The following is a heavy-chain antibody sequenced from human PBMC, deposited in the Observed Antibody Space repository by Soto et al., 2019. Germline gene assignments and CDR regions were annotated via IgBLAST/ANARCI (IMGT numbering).Heavy chain of an antibody. CDR2: ISSSSSYI. J-gene: IGHJ4*02. V-gene: IGHV3-21*01. CDR3: ARDVTDTDFDY. Sequence: EVQLVESGGGLVKPGGSLRLSCAASGFTFSSYSMNWVRQAPGKRLEWVSSISSSSSYIYYADSVKGRFTISRDNAKNSLYLQMNSLRAEDTAVYYCARDVTDTDFDYWGQGTLVTVSS. D-gene: IGHD5-18*01. CDR1: GFTFSSYS.